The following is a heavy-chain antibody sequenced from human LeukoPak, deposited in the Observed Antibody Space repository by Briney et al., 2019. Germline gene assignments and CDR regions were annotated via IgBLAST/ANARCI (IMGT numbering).Heavy chain of an antibody. V-gene: IGHV3-11*03. CDR2: ISSSSRYT. CDR3: ARLRSSGQYFDY. CDR1: GFTFSDYY. J-gene: IGHJ4*02. Sequence: GGSLRLSCAASGFTFSDYYMSWIRQAPGKGLEWVSYISSSSRYTNYADSVKGRFTISRDNAKNSLYLQMNSLRGEDTAVYYCARLRSSGQYFDYWGQGTLVTVSS. D-gene: IGHD3-22*01.